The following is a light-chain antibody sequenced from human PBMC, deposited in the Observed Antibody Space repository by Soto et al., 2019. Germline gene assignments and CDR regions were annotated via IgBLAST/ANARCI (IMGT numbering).Light chain of an antibody. V-gene: IGLV2-14*01. CDR3: SSYTSSGTLV. Sequence: QSALTQPASVSGSPGQSITISCTGTSSDVDGYNYVSWYQQHPGKAPQLMIYDVSNRPSGVSNRFSGSKSGNTASLTISGLQAEDAADYYCSSYTSSGTLVFGGGTKVTVL. CDR2: DVS. J-gene: IGLJ2*01. CDR1: SSDVDGYNY.